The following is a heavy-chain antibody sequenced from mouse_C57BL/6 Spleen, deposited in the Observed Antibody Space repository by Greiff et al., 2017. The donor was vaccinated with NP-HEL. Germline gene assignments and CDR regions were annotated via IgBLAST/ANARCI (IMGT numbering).Heavy chain of an antibody. D-gene: IGHD2-3*01. CDR2: IRSKSSNYAT. J-gene: IGHJ4*01. V-gene: IGHV10-3*01. CDR3: VRETRWLLEDYAMDY. Sequence: EVMLVESGGGLVQPKGSLKLSCAASGFTFNTYAMHWVRQAPGKGLEWVARIRSKSSNYATYYADSVKDRFTISRDDSQSMLYLQMNNLKTEDTAMYYCVRETRWLLEDYAMDYWGQGTSVTVSS. CDR1: GFTFNTYA.